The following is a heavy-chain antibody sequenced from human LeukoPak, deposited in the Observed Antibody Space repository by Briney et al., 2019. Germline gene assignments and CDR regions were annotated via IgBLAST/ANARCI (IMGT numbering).Heavy chain of an antibody. CDR1: GGSISSYY. CDR2: TYYRGST. V-gene: IGHV4-59*01. J-gene: IGHJ4*02. D-gene: IGHD5-24*01. CDR3: ASALQNYFHY. Sequence: SETLSLTCTVSGGSISSYYWSWIRQAPGKGLEWIGYTYYRGSTNYNPSLKSRVTISVDTSKNQFSLNLSSVTAADTAVYYCASALQNYFHYWGQGTLVTVSS.